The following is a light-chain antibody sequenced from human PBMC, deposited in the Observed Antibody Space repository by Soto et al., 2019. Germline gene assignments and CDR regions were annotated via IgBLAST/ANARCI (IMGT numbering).Light chain of an antibody. J-gene: IGKJ1*01. CDR2: SSS. CDR3: QKYNGAPWT. V-gene: IGKV1-27*01. Sequence: DIPITLSPPSLSASVGDRVTITCRASQGISDNLAWYQQKPGKVPKLLIHSSSTLQYGVPSRFSGSGSGTDFTLTISSLQPEDVATYYCQKYNGAPWTFGQGTKVEIK. CDR1: QGISDN.